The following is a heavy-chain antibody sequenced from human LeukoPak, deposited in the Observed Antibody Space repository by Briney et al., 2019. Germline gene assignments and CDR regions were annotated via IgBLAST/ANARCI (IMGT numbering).Heavy chain of an antibody. D-gene: IGHD1-26*01. V-gene: IGHV3-23*01. J-gene: IGHJ4*02. Sequence: PRGSLRLSCAASGFTLSSYAMSWVRPAPGKGLEWVSAILGSGGSTYYADSLKGPFSISRDNSKQTLYLQMNSLRGQDAAVYYCAKWESPPAGAIDYWGWGNLATVSS. CDR1: GFTLSSYA. CDR2: ILGSGGST. CDR3: AKWESPPAGAIDY.